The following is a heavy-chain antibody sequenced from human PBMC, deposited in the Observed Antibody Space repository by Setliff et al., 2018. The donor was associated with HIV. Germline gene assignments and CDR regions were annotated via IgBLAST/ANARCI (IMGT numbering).Heavy chain of an antibody. CDR2: IYTSGST. Sequence: SETLSLTCTVSGGSISSYYWSWIRQPPGKGLEWIGYIYTSGSTNYNPSLKSRVTISVDTSKDQFSLKLSSVTAADTAVYYCARGPSILWWTPHQTPYYFDYWGQGTLVTVSS. D-gene: IGHD2-21*01. CDR1: GGSISSYY. V-gene: IGHV4-4*08. J-gene: IGHJ4*02. CDR3: ARGPSILWWTPHQTPYYFDY.